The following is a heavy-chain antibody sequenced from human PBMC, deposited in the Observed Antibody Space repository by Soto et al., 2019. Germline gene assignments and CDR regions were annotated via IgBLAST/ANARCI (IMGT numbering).Heavy chain of an antibody. D-gene: IGHD2-21*01. CDR3: ARDIPAYYRYYGMDV. J-gene: IGHJ6*02. CDR1: GFTFSSYS. CDR2: ISSSSSYI. Sequence: PGGSLRLSCAASGFTFSSYSMNWVRQAPGKGLEWVSSISSSSSYIYYADSVKGRFTISRDNAKNSLYLQMNSLRAEDTAVYYCARDIPAYYRYYGMDVWGQGTTVTVSS. V-gene: IGHV3-21*01.